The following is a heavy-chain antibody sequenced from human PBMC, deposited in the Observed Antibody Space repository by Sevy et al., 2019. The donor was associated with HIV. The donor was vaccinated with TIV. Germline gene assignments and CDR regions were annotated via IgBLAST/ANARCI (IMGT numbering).Heavy chain of an antibody. Sequence: GGSLRLSCAASGFTFSHHNMNWVRQAPGKGLEWISYISKSGGTTYFAESVRGRFTISRDNAKNSLFLEMHSLTDEDTAVYYCAREENRELGTIPLDSWGRGIQVTVSS. D-gene: IGHD7-27*01. V-gene: IGHV3-48*02. CDR2: ISKSGGTT. CDR1: GFTFSHHN. J-gene: IGHJ4*02. CDR3: AREENRELGTIPLDS.